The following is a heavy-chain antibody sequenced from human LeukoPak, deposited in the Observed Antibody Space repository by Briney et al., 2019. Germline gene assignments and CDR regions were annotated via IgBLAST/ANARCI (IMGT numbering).Heavy chain of an antibody. Sequence: PSETLSLTCTVSGGSISGWYWSWIRQPPGKGLEWIGYIYGSGDTNYNPSLKSRVTMSIDTSKNQFSLKLTSVTAADTAVYYCAREVYDFWSGYFDAFDIWGQGTMVTVSS. J-gene: IGHJ3*02. CDR3: AREVYDFWSGYFDAFDI. V-gene: IGHV4-59*01. D-gene: IGHD3-3*01. CDR1: GGSISGWY. CDR2: IYGSGDT.